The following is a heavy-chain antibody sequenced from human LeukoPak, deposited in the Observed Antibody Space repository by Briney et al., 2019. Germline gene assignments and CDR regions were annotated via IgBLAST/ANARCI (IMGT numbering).Heavy chain of an antibody. V-gene: IGHV1-8*01. J-gene: IGHJ5*02. CDR3: ARRGATSPPNIYCGGDCYTRNWFGP. CDR2: MNPNSGNT. CDR1: GYTFISYD. D-gene: IGHD2-21*01. Sequence: ASVKVSCKASGYTFISYDINWVRQATGQGLEWMGWMNPNSGNTGYAQKFQGRVTMTRNTSISTAYMELSSLRSEDTAVYYCARRGATSPPNIYCGGDCYTRNWFGPWGQGTQVTVSS.